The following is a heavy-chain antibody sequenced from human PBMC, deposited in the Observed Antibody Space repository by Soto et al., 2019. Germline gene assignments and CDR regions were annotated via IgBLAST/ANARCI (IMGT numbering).Heavy chain of an antibody. V-gene: IGHV4-39*01. CDR1: GGSFSSMSYY. Sequence: SETLSLTCTVSGGSFSSMSYYWDWIRQPPGKGLEWIGSIYYSGNTYYNPSLMSRVTISADTSKNQFSLKLSSVTAADTAVYYCARRNYCSGESCYLLDYWGQGTLVT. CDR3: ARRNYCSGESCYLLDY. D-gene: IGHD2-15*01. CDR2: IYYSGNT. J-gene: IGHJ4*02.